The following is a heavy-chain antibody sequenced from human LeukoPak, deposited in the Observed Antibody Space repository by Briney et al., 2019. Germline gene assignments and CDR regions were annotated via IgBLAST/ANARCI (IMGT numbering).Heavy chain of an antibody. V-gene: IGHV1-2*02. Sequence: ASVKLSCKASGYTFAGDYMRWVRQVPGQGLEWMGWFNPKSGGTKYGQKSQARVTMTRDTSIRTAYLELSRLRSDATDVYYCATLGQRDAFDIWGQGTMVPVSS. D-gene: IGHD2-2*01. J-gene: IGHJ3*02. CDR2: FNPKSGGT. CDR1: GYTFAGDY. CDR3: ATLGQRDAFDI.